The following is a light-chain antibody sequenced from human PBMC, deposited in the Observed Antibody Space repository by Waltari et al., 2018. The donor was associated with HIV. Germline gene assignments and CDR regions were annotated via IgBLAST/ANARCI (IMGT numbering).Light chain of an antibody. V-gene: IGLV1-36*01. J-gene: IGLJ1*01. CDR3: AAWDDSLNGYV. CDR2: YDD. CDR1: SPNPARTA. Sequence: SVRTQQPSVPEAPRQRVTISCPGSSPNPARTAVTWYQQVPGKAPKPLIYYDDLLSSGVSDRFSGSKSGTSASLAIRGLQSEDEADYYRAAWDDSLNGYVFGSGTKVTVL.